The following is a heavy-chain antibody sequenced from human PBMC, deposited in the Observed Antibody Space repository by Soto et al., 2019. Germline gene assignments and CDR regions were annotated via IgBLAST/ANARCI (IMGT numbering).Heavy chain of an antibody. V-gene: IGHV3-23*01. Sequence: EVQLLESGGGLIQPGGSLILSCAASVFTFSTFDMTWVRQPPGKGLEWVSLIRGSSGSTYYADSVKGRFTISKDNSKNTLYLQMNSLRAEDTAVYFCVKGAWLDYWGQGNMVTVSS. CDR1: VFTFSTFD. CDR2: IRGSSGST. CDR3: VKGAWLDY. J-gene: IGHJ4*02.